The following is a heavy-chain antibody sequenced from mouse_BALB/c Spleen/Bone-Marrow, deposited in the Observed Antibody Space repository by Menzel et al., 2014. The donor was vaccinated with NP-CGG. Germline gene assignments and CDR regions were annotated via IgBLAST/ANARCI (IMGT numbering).Heavy chain of an antibody. D-gene: IGHD1-1*01. CDR3: TRGIATVVATGAMDY. J-gene: IGHJ4*01. Sequence: EVKLVESGTVLARPGASVKMSCKASGCTSTSYWMHWVKQRPGQGLEWIGAIYPGNSDTSYNQKFKGKAKLTAVTSTSTAYMDLSSLTNEDSAVYYCTRGIATVVATGAMDYWGQGTSVTVSS. CDR2: IYPGNSDT. CDR1: GCTSTSYW. V-gene: IGHV1-5*01.